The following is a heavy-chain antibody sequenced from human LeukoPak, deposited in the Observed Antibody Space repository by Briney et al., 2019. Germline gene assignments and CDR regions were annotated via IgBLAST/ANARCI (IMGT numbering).Heavy chain of an antibody. Sequence: SETLSLTCTVSGGSISSYYWSWIRQPPGKGLEWIGYIYYSGSTNYNPSLKSRVTISVDTSKNQFSLKLSSVTAADTAVYYCARRNYYDGYFDYWGQGTLVTVSS. J-gene: IGHJ4*02. CDR1: GGSISSYY. CDR2: IYYSGST. D-gene: IGHD3-22*01. V-gene: IGHV4-59*08. CDR3: ARRNYYDGYFDY.